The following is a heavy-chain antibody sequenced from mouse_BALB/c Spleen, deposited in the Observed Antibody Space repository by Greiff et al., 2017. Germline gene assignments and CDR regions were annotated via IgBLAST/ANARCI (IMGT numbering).Heavy chain of an antibody. CDR2: INPSTGYT. Sequence: QVQLQQSGAELAKPGASVKMSCKASGYTFTSYWMHWVKQRPGQGLEWIGYINPSTGYTEYNQKFKDKATLTADKSSSTAYMQLSSLTSEDSAVYYCARPFLYRYDAWFAYWGQGTLVTVSA. CDR1: GYTFTSYW. J-gene: IGHJ3*01. V-gene: IGHV1-7*01. CDR3: ARPFLYRYDAWFAY. D-gene: IGHD2-14*01.